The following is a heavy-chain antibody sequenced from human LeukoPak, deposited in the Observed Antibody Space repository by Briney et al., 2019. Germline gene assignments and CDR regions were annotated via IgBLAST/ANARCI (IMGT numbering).Heavy chain of an antibody. D-gene: IGHD2-2*01. CDR1: GGTFSTYA. J-gene: IGHJ4*02. CDR2: IIPIFGTA. V-gene: IGHV1-69*01. Sequence: SVKVSCKASGGTFSTYAISWVRQAPGQGLEWMGGIIPIFGTANYAQKFQGRVTSTADESTSTAYMELSSLRSEDTAVYYCARARDIVVVPAATVFDYWGQGTLVTVSS. CDR3: ARARDIVVVPAATVFDY.